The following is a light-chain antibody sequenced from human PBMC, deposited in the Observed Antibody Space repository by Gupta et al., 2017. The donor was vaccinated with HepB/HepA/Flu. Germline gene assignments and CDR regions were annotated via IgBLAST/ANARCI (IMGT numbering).Light chain of an antibody. V-gene: IGLV2-8*01. Sequence: QSALTQPPSASGSPGRSVTISCTGTSSDVGAYNYVSWYQQHPGKAPKLMIYEVSKRPSGVPDRFSGSKSGNTASLTVSGLQADDEADYYCTSYAGNNNLVFGGGTKLTVL. CDR2: EVS. CDR3: TSYAGNNNLV. CDR1: SSDVGAYNY. J-gene: IGLJ2*01.